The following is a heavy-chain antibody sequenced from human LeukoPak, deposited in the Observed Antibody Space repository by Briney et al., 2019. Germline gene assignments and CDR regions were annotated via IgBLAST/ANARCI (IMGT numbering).Heavy chain of an antibody. D-gene: IGHD1-26*01. CDR2: ISSSSTYI. CDR3: ASARYSEN. J-gene: IGHJ4*02. CDR1: GFTFSTYT. V-gene: IGHV3-21*01. Sequence: GGSLRLSCAASGFTFSTYTMNWVRQAPGKGLEWVSSISSSSTYIYYADSVEGRFTISRDNAKNSLYLQMNSLRAEDTAVYYCASARYSENWGQGTPVTVSS.